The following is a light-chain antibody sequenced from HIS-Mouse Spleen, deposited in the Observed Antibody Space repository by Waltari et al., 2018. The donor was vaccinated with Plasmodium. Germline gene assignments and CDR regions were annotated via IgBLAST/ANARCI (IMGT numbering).Light chain of an antibody. CDR1: QSDTRY. V-gene: IGKV3D-11*02. J-gene: IGKJ4*01. CDR3: QQRITVALT. Sequence: IVLTQSQATLYLSPGERATLSCMASQSDTRYLTWYQQKPGQAPRLLIYDASKRATGIPTRCRGRGPGKDFSLTNSSLGPEDFAVYYGQQRITVALTFDGGTKVAIK. CDR2: DAS.